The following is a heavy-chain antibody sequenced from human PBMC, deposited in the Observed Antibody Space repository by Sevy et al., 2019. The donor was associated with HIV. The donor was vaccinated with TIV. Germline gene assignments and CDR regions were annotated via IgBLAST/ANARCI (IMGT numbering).Heavy chain of an antibody. CDR1: GYTFTSYG. J-gene: IGHJ4*02. CDR3: ARACDYGDYGLSKFDY. Sequence: ASVKVSCKASGYTFTSYGISWVRQAPGQGLEWMGWISAYNGNTNYAQKLQGRVTMTTDTSTSTAYMELRSLRSDDTAVYYCARACDYGDYGLSKFDYWGQGTLVTVSS. CDR2: ISAYNGNT. D-gene: IGHD4-17*01. V-gene: IGHV1-18*01.